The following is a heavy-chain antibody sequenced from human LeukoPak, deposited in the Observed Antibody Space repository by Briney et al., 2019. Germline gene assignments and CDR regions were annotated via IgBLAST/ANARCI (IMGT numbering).Heavy chain of an antibody. CDR2: ITSSGGST. CDR3: AKGIAVAGTRGYYFDY. Sequence: GGSLRLSCAASGFTFSSYAMSWVRQAPGKGLEWVSAITSSGGSTYYADSVKGRFTISRDNSKNTLYLQMNSLRAEDTAVYYCAKGIAVAGTRGYYFDYWGQGTLVTVSS. D-gene: IGHD6-19*01. V-gene: IGHV3-23*01. J-gene: IGHJ4*02. CDR1: GFTFSSYA.